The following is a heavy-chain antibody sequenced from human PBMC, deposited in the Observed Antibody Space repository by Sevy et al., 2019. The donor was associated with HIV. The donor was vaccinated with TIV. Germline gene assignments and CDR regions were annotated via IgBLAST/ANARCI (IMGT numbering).Heavy chain of an antibody. J-gene: IGHJ5*02. V-gene: IGHV4-30-4*01. D-gene: IGHD3-9*01. Sequence: SETLSLTCTVSGGSISSGDYYWSWIRQPPGKGLEWIGYIYYSGSTYYNPSLKSRVTISVDTSKNQFSLKLSSVTAADTAVYYCAGRVTYYDILTGYYKSGWFDPWGQGTLVTVSS. CDR3: AGRVTYYDILTGYYKSGWFDP. CDR1: GGSISSGDYY. CDR2: IYYSGST.